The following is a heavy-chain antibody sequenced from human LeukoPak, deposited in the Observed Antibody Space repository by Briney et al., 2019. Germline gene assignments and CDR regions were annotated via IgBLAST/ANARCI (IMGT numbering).Heavy chain of an antibody. Sequence: GGSLRLSCAASGFTFYDYGMSWVRQAPGKGLEWVAFIRYDGSNKYYADSVKGRFTISRDNAKNSLYLQMNSLRAEDTAVYYCARDISYCGGDCYPSGDAFDIWGQETMVTVSS. CDR1: GFTFYDYG. CDR2: IRYDGSNK. J-gene: IGHJ3*02. CDR3: ARDISYCGGDCYPSGDAFDI. D-gene: IGHD2-21*02. V-gene: IGHV3-30*02.